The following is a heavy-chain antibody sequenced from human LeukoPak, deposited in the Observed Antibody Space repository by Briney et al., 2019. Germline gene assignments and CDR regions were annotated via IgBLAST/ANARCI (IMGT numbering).Heavy chain of an antibody. CDR2: ITDSGRRT. D-gene: IGHD2/OR15-2a*01. CDR1: GFTFSNYA. Sequence: GGSLRLSCVASGFTFSNYAMNWVRQAPGKGLEWVSAITDSGRRTYYADSVKGRFTISRDNSENPLYLQMNTLRAEDTAIYFCATSIVARWVTDCWGQGTLVTVSS. V-gene: IGHV3-23*01. J-gene: IGHJ4*02. CDR3: ATSIVARWVTDC.